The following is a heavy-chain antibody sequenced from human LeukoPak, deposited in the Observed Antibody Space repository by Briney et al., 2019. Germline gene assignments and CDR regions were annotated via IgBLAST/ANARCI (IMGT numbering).Heavy chain of an antibody. CDR3: AREVTTGHYYFDY. Sequence: GGSLRLSCAASGFTFSTYSMNWVRQAPGKGLEWVSSISSSSSHIYYADSVKGRLTISRDNAKNSLYLQMNSLRAEDTAVYYCAREVTTGHYYFDYWGQGTLVTVSS. J-gene: IGHJ4*02. D-gene: IGHD1-14*01. CDR2: ISSSSSHI. CDR1: GFTFSTYS. V-gene: IGHV3-21*01.